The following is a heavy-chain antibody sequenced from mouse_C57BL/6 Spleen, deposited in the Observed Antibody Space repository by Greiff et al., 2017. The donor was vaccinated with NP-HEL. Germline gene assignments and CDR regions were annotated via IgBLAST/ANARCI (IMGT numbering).Heavy chain of an antibody. CDR3: ARDNYDGYYLYAMDY. CDR2: IYPGSGST. CDR1: GYTFTSYW. J-gene: IGHJ4*01. D-gene: IGHD2-3*01. Sequence: VQLQQSGAELVKPGASVKMSCKASGYTFTSYWITWVKQRPGQGLEWIGDIYPGSGSTNYNEKFKSKATLTVDTSYSTAYMQLSSLTSEDSAVYYCARDNYDGYYLYAMDYWGQGTSVTVSS. V-gene: IGHV1-55*01.